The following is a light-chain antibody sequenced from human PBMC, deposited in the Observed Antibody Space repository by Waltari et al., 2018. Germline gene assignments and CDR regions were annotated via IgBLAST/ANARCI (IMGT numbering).Light chain of an antibody. V-gene: IGKV3-15*01. CDR3: QQYNYYYS. CDR1: QRIATN. J-gene: IGKJ2*01. CDR2: EAS. Sequence: IVMTQSPATLSLSPGEGATLSCRASQRIATNVAWYQQKPGQGPRLLISEASTRVAGAPARFTGSGSGTEFTLTISSLQSEDFAVYYCQQYNYYYSFGQGTRLEIK.